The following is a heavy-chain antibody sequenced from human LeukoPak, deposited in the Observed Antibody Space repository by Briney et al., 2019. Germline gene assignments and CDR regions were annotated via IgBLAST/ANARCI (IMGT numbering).Heavy chain of an antibody. Sequence: PETLSLTCTVSGGSISSSSYYWGWIRQPPGNGLEWLGSIYYSGSTYYNPSLKSRVTISVDTSKNQFSVKLSSVTAADTAVFYCEAGPFVCWGEGGLASDSS. CDR2: IYYSGST. D-gene: IGHD6-13*01. CDR3: EAGPFVC. CDR1: GGSISSSSYY. V-gene: IGHV4-39*01. J-gene: IGHJ4*02.